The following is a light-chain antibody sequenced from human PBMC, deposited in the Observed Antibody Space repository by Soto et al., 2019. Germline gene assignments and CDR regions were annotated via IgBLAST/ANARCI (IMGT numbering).Light chain of an antibody. V-gene: IGLV2-8*01. CDR2: EVN. J-gene: IGLJ1*01. CDR1: SSDVGGYNY. CDR3: SSYAGSSNV. Sequence: QSVLTQPASSSVSPGQSVAISFTGTSSDVGGYNYVSCYQQHPGKAPKLMIYEVNKRPSGVPDRFSGSKSGNTASLTVSGLQAEDEADYYCSSYAGSSNVFGTGTKVTVL.